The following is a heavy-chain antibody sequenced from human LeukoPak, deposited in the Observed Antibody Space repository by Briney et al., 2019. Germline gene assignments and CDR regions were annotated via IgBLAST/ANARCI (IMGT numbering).Heavy chain of an antibody. CDR3: ARDYSSGWPNFDY. Sequence: ASVKVSCKASGYTFTNYGITWVRQAPGEVLEWTGWISFHNGNTNYAQKLQGRVTMTTDTSTSTAYMELRSLRSDDTAVYYCARDYSSGWPNFDYWGQGTLVTVSS. V-gene: IGHV1-18*01. CDR1: GYTFTNYG. J-gene: IGHJ4*02. D-gene: IGHD6-19*01. CDR2: ISFHNGNT.